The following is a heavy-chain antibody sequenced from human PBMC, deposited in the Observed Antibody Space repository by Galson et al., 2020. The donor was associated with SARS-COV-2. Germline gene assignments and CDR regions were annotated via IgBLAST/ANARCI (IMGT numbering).Heavy chain of an antibody. J-gene: IGHJ4*02. CDR3: TTEHLELLWFAGSYYFDY. CDR2: IKSKTDGGTT. CDR1: GFTFSNAW. V-gene: IGHV3-15*01. D-gene: IGHD3-10*01. Sequence: GGSLRLSCAASGFTFSNAWMSWVRQAPGKGLEWVGRIKSKTDGGTTDYAAPVKGRFTISRDDSKNTLYLQMNSLKTEDTAVYYCTTEHLELLWFAGSYYFDYWGQGTLVTVSS.